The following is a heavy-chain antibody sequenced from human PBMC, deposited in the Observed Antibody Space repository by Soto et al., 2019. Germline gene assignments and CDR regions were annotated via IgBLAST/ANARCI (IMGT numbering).Heavy chain of an antibody. CDR1: GFTFSNYW. J-gene: IGHJ4*02. CDR2: IAQDGYEI. CDR3: VRSSGWTGDY. V-gene: IGHV3-7*04. D-gene: IGHD3-10*01. Sequence: GGSLRLSCVASGFTFSNYWMNWVRQVPGKGLEWLANIAQDGYEINYVDSVKGRFTISRDNTKKSLYLQMNSLRDEDTAVYYCVRSSGWTGDYWGQGTLVTVSS.